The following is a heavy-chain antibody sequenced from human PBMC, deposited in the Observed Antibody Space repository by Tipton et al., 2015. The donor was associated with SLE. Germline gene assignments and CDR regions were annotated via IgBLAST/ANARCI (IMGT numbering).Heavy chain of an antibody. Sequence: TLSLTCTVSGDSIINVHHYWAWIRQPPGKGLEWIGSVYYSGGTYYNPSLKRRLTISVDTSKNQFSLNLNSVTAADTAVYYCARHDTNYGRNWFDPWGQGTLVTVSS. J-gene: IGHJ5*02. CDR1: GDSIINVHHY. CDR3: ARHDTNYGRNWFDP. D-gene: IGHD2-8*01. CDR2: VYYSGGT. V-gene: IGHV4-39*01.